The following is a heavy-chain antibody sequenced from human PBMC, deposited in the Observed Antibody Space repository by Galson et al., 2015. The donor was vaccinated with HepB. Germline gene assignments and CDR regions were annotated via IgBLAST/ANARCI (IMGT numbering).Heavy chain of an antibody. CDR2: IYHSGST. CDR1: GDPISRSYW. V-gene: IGHV4-4*01. CDR3: ARQASRYCVSGGVCHNYFDS. Sequence: TQSLTCAVSGDPISRSYWWSWVRQPPGKGLEWVRDIYHSGSTKYNPSLKSRVTISVDKSKNQFSLKLTSVTAADTSIYFCARQASRYCVSGGVCHNYFDSWGQGTLVTASS. D-gene: IGHD2-8*02. J-gene: IGHJ4*02.